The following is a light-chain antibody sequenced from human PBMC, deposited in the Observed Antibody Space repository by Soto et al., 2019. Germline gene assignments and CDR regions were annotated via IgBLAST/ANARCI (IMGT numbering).Light chain of an antibody. Sequence: EIVLTQSPATLSLSPGERATLSCRASQSVSTYLAWYQQKPGQAPRLLIYHTSNRATGIPARFSGSGSGTDFTLTISSLEPEDFAVYYCQQRGNWPPITFGQGTRLEIK. CDR2: HTS. CDR3: QQRGNWPPIT. J-gene: IGKJ5*01. V-gene: IGKV3-11*01. CDR1: QSVSTY.